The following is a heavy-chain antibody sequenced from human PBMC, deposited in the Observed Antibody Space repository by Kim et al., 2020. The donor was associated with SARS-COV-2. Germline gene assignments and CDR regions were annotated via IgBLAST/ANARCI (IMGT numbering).Heavy chain of an antibody. J-gene: IGHJ6*04. D-gene: IGHD2-2*02. CDR1: GFTFADYA. Sequence: SLRLSCAASGFTFADYAMHWVRQAPGKGLEWVSGISWNSGSIGYADSVNGRFTISRDNAKNSLYLEMNSLGAEDTALYYCARIPAAIIADCYYGMDVWGRGITVIVSS. CDR3: ARIPAAIIADCYYGMDV. V-gene: IGHV3-9*01. CDR2: ISWNSGSI.